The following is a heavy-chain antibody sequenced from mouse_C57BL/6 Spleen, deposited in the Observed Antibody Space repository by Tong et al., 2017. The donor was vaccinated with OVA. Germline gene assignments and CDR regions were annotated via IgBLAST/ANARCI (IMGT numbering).Heavy chain of an antibody. D-gene: IGHD1-1*01. CDR2: IWGDVST. Sequence: VQLQESGPGLVAPSQSLSITCTVSGFSLTSYGVSWVRQPPGKGLEWLGVIWGDVSTNYHSALISRLSISKDNSKSQVFLNLNSLQSDDIATYFCAKGDGSSYWYFVVWGSVTSVTVSS. J-gene: IGHJ1*01. CDR3: AKGDGSSYWYFVV. CDR1: GFSLTSYG. V-gene: IGHV2-3*01.